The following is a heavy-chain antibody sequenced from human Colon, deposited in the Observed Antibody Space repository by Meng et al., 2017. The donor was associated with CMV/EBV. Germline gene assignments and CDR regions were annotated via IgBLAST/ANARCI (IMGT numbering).Heavy chain of an antibody. D-gene: IGHD3-3*01. CDR3: VKATGGFWGGSGVNV. V-gene: IGHV3-23*01. J-gene: IGHJ6*02. Sequence: GESLKISCAASGFTFSIYAMNWVRQAPGKGLEWVSGINGNGENTYYADSVKGRFTISRDNSKNILFVQMSSLTVEDTAIYYCVKATGGFWGGSGVNVWGQGTTVTVSS. CDR2: INGNGENT. CDR1: GFTFSIYA.